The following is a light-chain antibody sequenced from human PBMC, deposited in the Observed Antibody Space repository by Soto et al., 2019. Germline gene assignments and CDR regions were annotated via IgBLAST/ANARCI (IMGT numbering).Light chain of an antibody. CDR3: SSYTSSTTLSVV. V-gene: IGLV2-14*01. J-gene: IGLJ2*01. CDR2: GVT. Sequence: QSALTQPASVSGSPGQSITISCTGTSSDVGGYNYVSWYQQHPGKAPKLMIYGVTNRPSGVSNRFSGSKSGNTASLPISGLQAEDEADYYCSSYTSSTTLSVVFGGGTKVTVL. CDR1: SSDVGGYNY.